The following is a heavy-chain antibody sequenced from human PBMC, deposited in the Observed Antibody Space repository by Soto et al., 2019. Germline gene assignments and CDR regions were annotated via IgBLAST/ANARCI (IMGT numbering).Heavy chain of an antibody. CDR1: GFTFSSYW. Sequence: PGGSLRLSCAASGFTFSSYWMHWVRQAPGKGLVWVSRMNSDGSSIIYADSVKGRFTISRDSAKNTLHLQMHSLRAEDTAVYYCAKGGPYNSIVVSVYYGADARGNET. CDR3: AKGGPYNSIVVSVYYGADA. CDR2: MNSDGSSI. V-gene: IGHV3-74*01. D-gene: IGHD2-21*01. J-gene: IGHJ6*04.